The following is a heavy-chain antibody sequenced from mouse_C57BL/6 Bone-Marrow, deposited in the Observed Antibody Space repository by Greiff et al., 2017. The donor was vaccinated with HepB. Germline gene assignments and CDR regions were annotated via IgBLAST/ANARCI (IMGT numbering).Heavy chain of an antibody. CDR2: IYPRSGNT. V-gene: IGHV1-81*01. CDR3: AREGYYGSHYYAMDY. D-gene: IGHD1-1*01. Sequence: VKLVESGAELARPGASVKLSCKASGYTFTSYGISWVKQRTGQGLEWIGEIYPRSGNTYYNEKFKGKATLTADKSSSTAYMELRSLTSEDSAVYFCAREGYYGSHYYAMDYWGQGTSVTVSS. J-gene: IGHJ4*01. CDR1: GYTFTSYG.